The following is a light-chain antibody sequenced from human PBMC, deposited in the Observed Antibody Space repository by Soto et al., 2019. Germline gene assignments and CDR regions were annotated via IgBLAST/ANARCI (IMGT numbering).Light chain of an antibody. CDR2: GNN. V-gene: IGLV1-40*01. J-gene: IGLJ2*01. Sequence: QSVLTQPPSVSGAPGQRVTISCNGSSSNIGAGYDVHWYQHLPGTAPKLLIYGNNNRPSGVPDRFSGSKSGTSASLAITGLQAEDETHYYCQSFDSSLSVVFGGGTKLTVL. CDR1: SSNIGAGYD. CDR3: QSFDSSLSVV.